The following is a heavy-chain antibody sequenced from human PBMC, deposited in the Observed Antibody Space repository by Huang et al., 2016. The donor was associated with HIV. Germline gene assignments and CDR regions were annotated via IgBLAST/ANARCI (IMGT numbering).Heavy chain of an antibody. CDR3: ARVESRRYYDSSGYYY. CDR2: GMPIFGTA. CDR1: GGSFSSYA. J-gene: IGHJ4*02. V-gene: IGHV1-69*01. D-gene: IGHD3-22*01. Sequence: QVQLVQSGAVVKKPGSSVKVSCKASGGSFSSYALSWVRQAPGPGVEWMGGGMPIFGTANYGQKFQGRVTITADESTRTAYMELSSLRSEDTAVYYCARVESRRYYDSSGYYYWGQGTLVTVSS.